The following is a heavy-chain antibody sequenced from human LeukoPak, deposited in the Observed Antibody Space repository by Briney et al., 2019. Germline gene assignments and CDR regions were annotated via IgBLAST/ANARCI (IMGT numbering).Heavy chain of an antibody. D-gene: IGHD5-18*01. CDR2: ISYDGRNK. CDR3: AKDRGYSHGFDY. CDR1: GFTFSSYG. V-gene: IGHV3-30*18. Sequence: GGSLRLSCAASGFTFSSYGMHWVRQAPGKGLEWVAGISYDGRNKEYVDSVKGRFTISRDYSKNTLYLQMNSLRAEVTAVYNCAKDRGYSHGFDYWGQGTLVTVSS. J-gene: IGHJ4*02.